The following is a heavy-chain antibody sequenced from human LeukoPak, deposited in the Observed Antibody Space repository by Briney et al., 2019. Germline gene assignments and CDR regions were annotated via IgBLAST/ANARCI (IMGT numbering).Heavy chain of an antibody. CDR3: ARDRAIYGDYEYAFDI. J-gene: IGHJ3*02. D-gene: IGHD4-17*01. V-gene: IGHV3-30-3*01. Sequence: PGGSLRLSCAASGFTFSSYWMSWVRQAPGKGLEWVAVISYDGSNKYYADSVKGRFTISRDNSKNTLYLQMNSLRAEDTAVYYCARDRAIYGDYEYAFDIWGQGTMVTVSS. CDR1: GFTFSSYW. CDR2: ISYDGSNK.